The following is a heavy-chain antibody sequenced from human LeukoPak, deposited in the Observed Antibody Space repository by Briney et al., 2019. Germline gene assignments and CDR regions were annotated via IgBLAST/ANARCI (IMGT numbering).Heavy chain of an antibody. CDR1: GFAFSNYW. J-gene: IGHJ4*02. Sequence: PGGSLRLSCAASGFAFSNYWMHWVRQAPGKGLVWVSRINSDESITNYADSVEGRFTISRDNAKNTLFLQMNSLRAGDTAVYYCTFSRYHDGSGSFYSNWGQGTRVTVSS. CDR2: INSDESIT. D-gene: IGHD3-10*01. V-gene: IGHV3-74*01. CDR3: TFSRYHDGSGSFYSN.